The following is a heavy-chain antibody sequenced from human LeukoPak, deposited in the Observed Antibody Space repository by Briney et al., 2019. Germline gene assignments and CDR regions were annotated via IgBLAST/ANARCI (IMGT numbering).Heavy chain of an antibody. Sequence: ASATVSCKASGYTFTSNYIHWVRQAPGQGLEWMGMIYPRDGSTSYAQKFQGRVTMTEDTSTDTAYMELSSLRSEDTAVYYCATAPGYSSSWYGGDYWGQGTLVTVSS. CDR1: GYTFTSNY. V-gene: IGHV1-46*01. CDR3: ATAPGYSSSWYGGDY. CDR2: IYPRDGST. J-gene: IGHJ4*02. D-gene: IGHD6-13*01.